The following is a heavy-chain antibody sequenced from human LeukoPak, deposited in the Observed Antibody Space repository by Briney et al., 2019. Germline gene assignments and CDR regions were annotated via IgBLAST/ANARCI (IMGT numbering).Heavy chain of an antibody. CDR3: VRSLDY. CDR1: GFTVSSNY. V-gene: IGHV3-53*01. CDR2: ITGSGGFT. Sequence: PGGSLRLSCAASGFTVSSNYMNWVRQAPGKGLEWVSVITGSGGFTQYADSVEGRFTISRDNSKNTVYLQMNSLRVEDTALYYCVRSLDYWGQGTLVTVSS. J-gene: IGHJ4*02.